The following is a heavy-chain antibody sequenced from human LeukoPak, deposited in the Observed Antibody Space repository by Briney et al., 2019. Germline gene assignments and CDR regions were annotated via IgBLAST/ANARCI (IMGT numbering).Heavy chain of an antibody. Sequence: GPGGSLRLSCAASGFTFDDYGMSWVRHAPGKGLEWVSGINWNGGSTGYADSVKGRFTISRDNAKNSLYLQMNSLRAEDTAVYYCARAPTTVVTGWFDPWGQGTLVTVSS. CDR1: GFTFDDYG. CDR2: INWNGGST. V-gene: IGHV3-20*04. J-gene: IGHJ5*02. D-gene: IGHD4-23*01. CDR3: ARAPTTVVTGWFDP.